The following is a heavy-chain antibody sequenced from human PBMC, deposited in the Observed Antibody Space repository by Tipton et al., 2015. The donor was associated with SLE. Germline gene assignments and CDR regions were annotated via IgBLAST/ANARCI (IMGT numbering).Heavy chain of an antibody. V-gene: IGHV4-31*02. J-gene: IGHJ2*01. CDR2: IYYSGST. CDR3: ARRDGGGYFDL. Sequence: LRLSCTVSGGSISSGGHYWSWIRQHPGKGLEWIGYIYYSGSTFYNPSLNSRVTISVDTSKNQFSLKLTSVTAADMAVYYCARRDGGGYFDLWGRGSLVTVSS. D-gene: IGHD3-16*01. CDR1: GGSISSGGHY.